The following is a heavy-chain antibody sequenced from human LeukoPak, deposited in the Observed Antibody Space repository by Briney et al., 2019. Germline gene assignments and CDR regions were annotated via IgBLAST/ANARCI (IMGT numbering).Heavy chain of an antibody. V-gene: IGHV4-59*01. CDR2: IYYSGST. Sequence: LETLSLTCTVSGGTISSYYWSWIRQPPGQGLEWIGYIYYSGSTNYNPSLKSRVTISVDTSKNQFSLKLSSVTAAATAVYYCARAVVKFCYFDLWGRGTLVTVSS. CDR3: ARAVVKFCYFDL. J-gene: IGHJ2*01. D-gene: IGHD3-22*01. CDR1: GGTISSYY.